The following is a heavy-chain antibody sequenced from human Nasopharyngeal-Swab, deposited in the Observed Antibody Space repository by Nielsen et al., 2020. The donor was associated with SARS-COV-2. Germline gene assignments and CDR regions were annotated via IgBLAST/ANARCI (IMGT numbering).Heavy chain of an antibody. Sequence: GGSLRLSCAASGFTFSSYWMHWVRQAPGKGLVWVSRINSDGSSTSYADSVKGRFTISRGNAKNTLYLQMNSLRAEDTAVYYCTPMIVVVNSGEVDYWGQGTLVTVSS. D-gene: IGHD3-22*01. J-gene: IGHJ4*02. V-gene: IGHV3-74*01. CDR3: TPMIVVVNSGEVDY. CDR2: INSDGSST. CDR1: GFTFSSYW.